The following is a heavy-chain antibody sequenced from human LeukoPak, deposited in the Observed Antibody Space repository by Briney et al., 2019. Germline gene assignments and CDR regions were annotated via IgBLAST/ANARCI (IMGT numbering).Heavy chain of an antibody. CDR1: GYSFTNYW. J-gene: IGHJ4*02. V-gene: IGHV5-51*01. CDR3: ARLGYCSSTSCYGRGAFDY. CDR2: IYPGDSDT. Sequence: GESLKISRKGSGYSFTNYWIGWGRQMPGKGLEWMGIIYPGDSDTRYSPFFQGQITISADKSSSTAYLQWSSLKASDTAMYYCARLGYCSSTSCYGRGAFDYGGQGTLVTVSS. D-gene: IGHD2-2*01.